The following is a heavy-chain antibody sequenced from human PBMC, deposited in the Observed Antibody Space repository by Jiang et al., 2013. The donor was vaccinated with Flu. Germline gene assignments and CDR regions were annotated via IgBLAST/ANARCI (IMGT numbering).Heavy chain of an antibody. CDR1: GFTVGINY. Sequence: VQLVESGGGLVQPGGSLRLSCAASGFTVGINYMSWVRQAPGKGLEWVSVIYSDGSTYYADSVKGRFTISRDNSKNTLYLQMNSLRAEDTAVYYCARDGRGPHRIAVAGSISITTPTLDYWGQGTLVTVSS. D-gene: IGHD6-19*01. J-gene: IGHJ4*02. CDR2: IYSDGST. V-gene: IGHV3-66*01. CDR3: ARDGRGPHRIAVAGSISITTPTLDY.